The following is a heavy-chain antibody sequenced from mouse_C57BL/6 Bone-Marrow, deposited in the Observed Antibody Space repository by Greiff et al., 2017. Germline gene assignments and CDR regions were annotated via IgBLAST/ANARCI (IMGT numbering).Heavy chain of an antibody. CDR2: IRLKSDNYAT. D-gene: IGHD1-1*01. J-gene: IGHJ1*03. CDR3: TTTVVAPSFDV. CDR1: GFTFSNYW. Sequence: EVKLEESGGGLVQPGGSMKLSCVASGFTFSNYWMNWVRQSPEQGLEWVAQIRLKSDNYATHYAESVKGRFTISRDDSKSSVYLQMNNLRAEDTGIYYCTTTVVAPSFDVWGTGTTVTVSS. V-gene: IGHV6-3*01.